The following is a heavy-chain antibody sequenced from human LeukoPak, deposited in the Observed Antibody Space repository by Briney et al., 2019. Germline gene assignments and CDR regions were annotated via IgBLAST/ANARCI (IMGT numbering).Heavy chain of an antibody. D-gene: IGHD1-26*01. J-gene: IGHJ4*02. CDR3: ARDCSGSYNY. V-gene: IGHV3-53*01. Sequence: PGGSLRLSCAASGFTVSSNYMSWVRQAPGKGLEWVSVIYSGGSTYYAVSVKGRFTISRDNSKNTLYLQMNSLRAEDTAVYYCARDCSGSYNYWGQGTLVTVSS. CDR1: GFTVSSNY. CDR2: IYSGGST.